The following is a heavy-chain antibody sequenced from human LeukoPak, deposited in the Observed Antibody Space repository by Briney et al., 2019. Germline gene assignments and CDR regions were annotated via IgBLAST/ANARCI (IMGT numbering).Heavy chain of an antibody. D-gene: IGHD6-19*01. Sequence: SETLSLTCTVSGGSISGYYWSWIRQPPGKGLEWIGYIYYSGSTNYNPSLESRVTISVDTSNNQFSLKLSSVTAADTAVYYCARSDTSGWLPDYWGQGTLVTVSS. J-gene: IGHJ4*02. CDR2: IYYSGST. CDR1: GGSISGYY. V-gene: IGHV4-59*08. CDR3: ARSDTSGWLPDY.